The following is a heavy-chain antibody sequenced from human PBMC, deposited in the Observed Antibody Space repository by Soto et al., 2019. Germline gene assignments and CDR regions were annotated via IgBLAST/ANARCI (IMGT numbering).Heavy chain of an antibody. D-gene: IGHD5-18*01. J-gene: IGHJ4*02. CDR2: INAGNGNT. CDR1: GYTFISYA. V-gene: IGHV1-3*01. Sequence: ASVKVSCKASGYTFISYAMNWVRQAPGQRLEWMGWINAGNGNTKYSQKFQGRVTITRDTSASTGYMELSSLRSEDTAVYYCASITAMVPHFDYWGQGTLVTVSS. CDR3: ASITAMVPHFDY.